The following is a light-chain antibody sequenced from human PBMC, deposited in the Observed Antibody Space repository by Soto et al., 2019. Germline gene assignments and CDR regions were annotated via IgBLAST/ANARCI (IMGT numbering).Light chain of an antibody. V-gene: IGKV1-5*03. J-gene: IGKJ4*01. CDR1: QSISTW. Sequence: DIQMTQSPSTLSASVGDRVTITCRVSQSISTWLAWYQQKPGKAPNLLIYKASNLESGVPSRFSGSGSGTEFTLTISSLQPDDFATYYCQQYKTYPLTFGGGTTVEIK. CDR2: KAS. CDR3: QQYKTYPLT.